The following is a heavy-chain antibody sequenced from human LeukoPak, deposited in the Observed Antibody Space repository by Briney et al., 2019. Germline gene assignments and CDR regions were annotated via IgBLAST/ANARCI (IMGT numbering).Heavy chain of an antibody. D-gene: IGHD3-3*01. V-gene: IGHV3-30-3*01. CDR2: ISYDGSNK. CDR3: ARDSSPYYDFWSGYYDL. Sequence: GGSLRLSWAASGFTFSSYAMHWVRQAPGKGLEWVAVISYDGSNKYYADSVKGRFTISRDNSKNTLYLQMNSLRAEDTAVYYCARDSSPYYDFWSGYYDLWGQGTLVTVSS. J-gene: IGHJ5*02. CDR1: GFTFSSYA.